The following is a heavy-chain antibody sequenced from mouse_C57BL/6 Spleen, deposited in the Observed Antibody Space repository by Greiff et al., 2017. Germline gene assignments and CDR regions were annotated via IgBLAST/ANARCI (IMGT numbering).Heavy chain of an antibody. CDR1: GYTFTSYW. CDR2: IYPSDSYT. V-gene: IGHV1-59*01. D-gene: IGHD2-1*01. J-gene: IGHJ4*01. Sequence: QVQLQQSGAELVRPGTSVKLSCKASGYTFTSYWMHWVKQRPGQGLEWIGVIYPSDSYTNYNQKFKGKATLTVDTSASTAYMELSSLTSEDSAVYDCARSRGGDYGNVCAMDYWGQGTSVTVSS. CDR3: ARSRGGDYGNVCAMDY.